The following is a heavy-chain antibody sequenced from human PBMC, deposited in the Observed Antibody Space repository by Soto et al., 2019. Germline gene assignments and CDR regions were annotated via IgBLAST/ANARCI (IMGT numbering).Heavy chain of an antibody. J-gene: IGHJ6*02. V-gene: IGHV3-30*18. D-gene: IGHD1-1*01. Sequence: QVQLVESGGGVVQPGRSLRLSCAASGFSFSSYGMHWVRQAPGKGLEWVAVISYEGSKKNYADSVKGRFTISRDNSKNTLYLQVNSLRPEDTAVYFCAKQRGGGNYYYYYALDVWGQGTTVTV. CDR2: ISYEGSKK. CDR3: AKQRGGGNYYYYYALDV. CDR1: GFSFSSYG.